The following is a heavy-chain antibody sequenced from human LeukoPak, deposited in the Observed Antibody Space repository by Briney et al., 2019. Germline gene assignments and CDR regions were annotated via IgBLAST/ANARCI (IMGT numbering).Heavy chain of an antibody. J-gene: IGHJ4*02. V-gene: IGHV1-3*01. CDR3: ASTGIWFGELPLDY. D-gene: IGHD3-10*01. CDR1: GGTFSSYA. CDR2: INAGNGNT. Sequence: ASVKVSCKASGGTFSSYAISWVRQAPGQGLEWMGGINAGNGNTKYSQKFQGRVTISRDTSASTAYMELSSLRSEDTAVYYCASTGIWFGELPLDYWGQGTLVTVSS.